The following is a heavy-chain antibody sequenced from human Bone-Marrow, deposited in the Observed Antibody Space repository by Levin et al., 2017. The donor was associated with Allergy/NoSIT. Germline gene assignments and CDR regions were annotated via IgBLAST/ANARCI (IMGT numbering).Heavy chain of an antibody. V-gene: IGHV4-30-4*01. CDR3: ASLLGSFFMVGF. J-gene: IGHJ4*02. Sequence: SSETLSLTCTVSGGSIRSADYYWSWIRQPPGKGLEWIGYIYYSGTTYYNPSLKSRVTFSIDTSKNQFSLKLSSVTAADTATYYCASLLGSFFMVGFWGQGTLVTVSS. CDR1: GGSIRSADYY. D-gene: IGHD1-26*01. CDR2: IYYSGTT.